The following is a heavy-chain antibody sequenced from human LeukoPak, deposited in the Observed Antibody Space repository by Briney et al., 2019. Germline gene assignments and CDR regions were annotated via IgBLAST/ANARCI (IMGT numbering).Heavy chain of an antibody. CDR3: ARVAQKGSIAVAGTFDY. J-gene: IGHJ4*02. V-gene: IGHV1-18*01. Sequence: ASVKVSCKASGYTFTSYGISWVRQAPGQGLEWMGWINAYNGNTSYAQKLQGRVTMTTDTSTSTAYMELRSLRSDDTAVYYCARVAQKGSIAVAGTFDYWGQGTLVTVSS. D-gene: IGHD6-19*01. CDR2: INAYNGNT. CDR1: GYTFTSYG.